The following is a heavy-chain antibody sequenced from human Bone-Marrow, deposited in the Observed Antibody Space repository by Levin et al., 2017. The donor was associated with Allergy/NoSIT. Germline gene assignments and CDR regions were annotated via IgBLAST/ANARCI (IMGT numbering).Heavy chain of an antibody. V-gene: IGHV3-7*01. J-gene: IGHJ5*02. D-gene: IGHD2-8*01. CDR3: ASRRGVGSRFDP. Sequence: PGGSLRLSCAASGFSIRRYYMSWVRQAPGKGLEWVANIKEDGSEKYYGDSVKGRFTISRDNVKNSMYLHMNNLRVEDTAVYYCASRRGVGSRFDPWGQGTQVIVSS. CDR2: IKEDGSEK. CDR1: GFSIRRYY.